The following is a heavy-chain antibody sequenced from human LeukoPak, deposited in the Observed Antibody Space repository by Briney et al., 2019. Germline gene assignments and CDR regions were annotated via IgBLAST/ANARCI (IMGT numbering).Heavy chain of an antibody. D-gene: IGHD3-16*02. CDR3: ARLFGGVIVIPDY. Sequence: ASVKVSCKASGYTFTGYYMHWVRQAPGQGLEWMGRINPNTGGTDYAQKLQGRVTMTTDTSTSTAYMELRSLRSDDTAVYYCARLFGGVIVIPDYWGQGTLVTVSS. CDR2: INPNTGGT. CDR1: GYTFTGYY. J-gene: IGHJ4*02. V-gene: IGHV1-2*06.